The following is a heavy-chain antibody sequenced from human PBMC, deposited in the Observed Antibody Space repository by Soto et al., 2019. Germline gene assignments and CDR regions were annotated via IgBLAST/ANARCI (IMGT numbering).Heavy chain of an antibody. J-gene: IGHJ6*03. CDR3: ARDIHSQPPNHRWGGGYMDV. CDR1: GGSISNGGYY. CDR2: IYFSGST. Sequence: QVQLQESGPGLVKPSHTLSRTCAVSGGSISNGGYYWSWIRQHPGKDLECIGSIYFSGSTYYNPSLKSRVPISVATPENQFSLKLSSVTAADSAMYYCARDIHSQPPNHRWGGGYMDVRCKGTTVTVSS. D-gene: IGHD3-16*01. V-gene: IGHV4-31*11.